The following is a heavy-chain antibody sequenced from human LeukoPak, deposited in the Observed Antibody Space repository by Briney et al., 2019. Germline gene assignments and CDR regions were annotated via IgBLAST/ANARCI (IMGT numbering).Heavy chain of an antibody. CDR3: ARDGPRAGSYHNAMMDV. D-gene: IGHD3-10*01. CDR2: INSDGSST. Sequence: ETLSLTCTVSGGSISSYWMHWVRQAPGKGLVWVSRINSDGSSTSYADSVKGRFTISRDNAKNTLYLQMNSLRAEDTAVYYCARDGPRAGSYHNAMMDVWGQGTTVTVSS. CDR1: GGSISSYW. V-gene: IGHV3-74*01. J-gene: IGHJ6*02.